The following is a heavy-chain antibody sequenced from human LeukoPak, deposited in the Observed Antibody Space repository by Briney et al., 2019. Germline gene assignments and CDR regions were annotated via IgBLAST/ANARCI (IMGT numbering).Heavy chain of an antibody. CDR3: ARVFSDYDFWSGYSLSYYYYGMDV. CDR1: GFTFSSYA. V-gene: IGHV3-30-3*01. CDR2: ISYDGSNK. J-gene: IGHJ6*02. Sequence: PGRSLRLSCAASGFTFSSYAMHWVRQAPGMGLEWVAVISYDGSNKYYADSVKGRFTISRDNSKNTLYLQMNSLRAEDTAVYYCARVFSDYDFWSGYSLSYYYYGMDVWGQGTTVTVSS. D-gene: IGHD3-3*01.